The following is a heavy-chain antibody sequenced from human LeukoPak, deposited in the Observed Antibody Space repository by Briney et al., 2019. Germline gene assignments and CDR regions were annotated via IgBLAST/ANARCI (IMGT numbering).Heavy chain of an antibody. V-gene: IGHV4-39*01. CDR1: GGSISSNGYY. J-gene: IGHJ4*02. CDR2: IYYSGSA. CDR3: ARAYGARPYYYFDY. D-gene: IGHD4-17*01. Sequence: SETLSLTCTVSGGSISSNGYYWGWIRQPPGKGLEWIGAIYYSGSAYYNPSLKSRVTISVDTSKNQFSLKVTSVTAADTAVYYCARAYGARPYYYFDYWGQGTLVTVSS.